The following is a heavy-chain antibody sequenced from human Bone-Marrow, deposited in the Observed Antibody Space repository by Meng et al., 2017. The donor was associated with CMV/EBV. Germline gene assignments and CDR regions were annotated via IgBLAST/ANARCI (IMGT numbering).Heavy chain of an antibody. CDR1: GFTFSGYG. D-gene: IGHD3-10*01. Sequence: GESLKISCVTSGFTFSGYGMHWVRQAPGKRLEWVAFIRFDGTNTYYSDSVKGRFTISRDNSKNTLYLQMNSLRAEDTAVYYCAKEPLLFGYFDYWGQGTLVTVSS. CDR3: AKEPLLFGYFDY. V-gene: IGHV3-30*02. CDR2: IRFDGTNT. J-gene: IGHJ4*02.